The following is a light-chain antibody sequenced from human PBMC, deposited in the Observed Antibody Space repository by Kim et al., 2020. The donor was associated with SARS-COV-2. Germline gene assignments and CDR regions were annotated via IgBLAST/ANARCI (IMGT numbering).Light chain of an antibody. Sequence: PGETATLSCRASQSVSSYLAWYQQKPGQAPRLLIYDASNRATGIPARFSGSGSGTDFTLTISSLEPEDFAVYYCQQRSNWPPALTFGGGTKVDIK. CDR3: QQRSNWPPALT. CDR1: QSVSSY. V-gene: IGKV3-11*01. CDR2: DAS. J-gene: IGKJ4*01.